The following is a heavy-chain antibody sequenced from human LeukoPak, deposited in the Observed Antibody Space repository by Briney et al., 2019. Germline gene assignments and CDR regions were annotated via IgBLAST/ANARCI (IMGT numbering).Heavy chain of an antibody. J-gene: IGHJ6*02. V-gene: IGHV1-2*02. CDR1: GYTFTGYY. CDR3: ALEAYYYGSGSFYYGMDV. Sequence: ASVKVSCKASGYTFTGYYMHWVRQAPGQGLEWMGWINPNSGGANYAQKFQGRVTMTRDTSISSAYMELSRLRSDDTAVYYCALEAYYYGSGSFYYGMDVWGQGTTVTVSS. D-gene: IGHD3-10*01. CDR2: INPNSGGA.